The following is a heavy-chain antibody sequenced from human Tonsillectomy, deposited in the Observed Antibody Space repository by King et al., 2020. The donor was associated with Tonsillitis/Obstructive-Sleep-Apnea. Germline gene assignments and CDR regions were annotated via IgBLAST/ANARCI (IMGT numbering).Heavy chain of an antibody. J-gene: IGHJ4*02. CDR1: GFIFTSYA. CDR3: ARDPTPSGSYFDY. CDR2: ISYDGSHK. V-gene: IGHV3-30*04. Sequence: VQLVESGGGVVQPGRSLRLSCAASGFIFTSYAMHWVRQAPGKGLEWVALISYDGSHKYYADSVKGRFTISRDNSKNTLYLQMNSLRAEDTAVYYCARDPTPSGSYFDYCGQGTLGTVS. D-gene: IGHD1-26*01.